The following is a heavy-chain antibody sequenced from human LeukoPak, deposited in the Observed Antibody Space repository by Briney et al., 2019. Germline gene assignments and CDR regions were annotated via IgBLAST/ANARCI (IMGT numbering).Heavy chain of an antibody. Sequence: SETLSLTCAVYGGSFSGYYWSWIRQPPRKGLECIGEINHSGSTNYNPSLKSRVTISVDTSKNQFSLKLSSVTAADTAVYYCARVVDTAMVTNHDAFDIWGQGTMVTVSS. CDR1: GGSFSGYY. CDR2: INHSGST. CDR3: ARVVDTAMVTNHDAFDI. J-gene: IGHJ3*02. D-gene: IGHD5-18*01. V-gene: IGHV4-34*01.